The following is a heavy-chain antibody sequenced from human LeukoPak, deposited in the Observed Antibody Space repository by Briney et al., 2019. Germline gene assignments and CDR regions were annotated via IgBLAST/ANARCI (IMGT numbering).Heavy chain of an antibody. CDR2: IYSGGST. V-gene: IGHV3-66*02. D-gene: IGHD4-17*01. CDR3: AREDRAYGDYEFDY. CDR1: GFTVSSNY. Sequence: GGSLRLSCAASGFTVSSNYMSWVRQAPGKGLEWVSVIYSGGSTYYADSVKGRFTISRDNSKNTLYLQMNSLRAEDTAVYYCAREDRAYGDYEFDYWGQGTLVTVSS. J-gene: IGHJ4*02.